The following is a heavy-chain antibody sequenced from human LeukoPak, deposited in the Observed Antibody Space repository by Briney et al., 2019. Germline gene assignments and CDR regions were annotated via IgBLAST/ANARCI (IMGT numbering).Heavy chain of an antibody. D-gene: IGHD4-11*01. Sequence: SETLSLTCAVYGGSFSGYYWSWIRQPPGKGLEWIGENNHSGSTNYNPSLKSRVTISVDTSKNQFSLKLSSVTAADTAVYYCATRTVTTRRYFDLWGRGTLVTVSS. CDR3: ATRTVTTRRYFDL. CDR2: NNHSGST. CDR1: GGSFSGYY. J-gene: IGHJ2*01. V-gene: IGHV4-34*01.